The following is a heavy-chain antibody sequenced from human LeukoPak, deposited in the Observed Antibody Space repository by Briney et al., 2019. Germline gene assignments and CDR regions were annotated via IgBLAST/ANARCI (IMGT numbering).Heavy chain of an antibody. Sequence: PGGSLRLSCAASGFTFSSYAMSWVRQAPGKGLEWVSAISGSGGSTYYADSVKGRFTISRDNSKNTLYLQMNSLRAEDTAVYYCARVRAYYYGSGSYGGDAFDIWGQGTMVTVSS. CDR3: ARVRAYYYGSGSYGGDAFDI. CDR1: GFTFSSYA. D-gene: IGHD3-10*01. CDR2: ISGSGGST. J-gene: IGHJ3*02. V-gene: IGHV3-23*01.